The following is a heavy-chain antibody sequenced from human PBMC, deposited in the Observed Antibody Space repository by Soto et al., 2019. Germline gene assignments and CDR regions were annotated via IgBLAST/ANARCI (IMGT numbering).Heavy chain of an antibody. Sequence: PGGSLRLSCAASGFTFSSYAMSWVRQAPGKGLEWVSAISGSGGSTYYADSVKGRFTISRDNSKNTLYLQMNSLRAEDTAVYYCAKDIVVVPAAMSVLGYWGQGTLVTVSS. CDR1: GFTFSSYA. CDR3: AKDIVVVPAAMSVLGY. J-gene: IGHJ4*02. D-gene: IGHD2-2*01. V-gene: IGHV3-23*01. CDR2: ISGSGGST.